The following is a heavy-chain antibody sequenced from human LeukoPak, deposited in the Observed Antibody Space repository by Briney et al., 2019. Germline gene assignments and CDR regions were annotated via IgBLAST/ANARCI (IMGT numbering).Heavy chain of an antibody. Sequence: GGSLRLSCAASGFTFSSYAMSWVRQAPGKGLEWVSAISGSGGSTYYADSVKGRFTISRDNAKNSLYLQMNSLRAEDTAVYYCAREGPYYYDSSSDVWGQGTTVTVSS. CDR2: ISGSGGST. CDR3: AREGPYYYDSSSDV. CDR1: GFTFSSYA. D-gene: IGHD3-22*01. V-gene: IGHV3-23*01. J-gene: IGHJ6*02.